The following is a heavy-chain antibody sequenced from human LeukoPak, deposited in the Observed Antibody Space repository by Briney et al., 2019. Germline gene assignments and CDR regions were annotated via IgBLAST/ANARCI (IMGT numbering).Heavy chain of an antibody. Sequence: GGSLRLSCTASGFTFGYYAMSWVRKAPGKGLEWVGFIRSKAFGGTTEYAASVKGRFTISRDDSKSIASLQMNSLETEDAAVYYCSRYCTTTTCLQDYGMDVWGHGTTVTVSS. V-gene: IGHV3-49*04. D-gene: IGHD2-2*01. J-gene: IGHJ6*02. CDR2: IRSKAFGGTT. CDR1: GFTFGYYA. CDR3: SRYCTTTTCLQDYGMDV.